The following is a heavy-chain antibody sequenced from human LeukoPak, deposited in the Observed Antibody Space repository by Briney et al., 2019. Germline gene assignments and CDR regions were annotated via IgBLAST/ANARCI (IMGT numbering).Heavy chain of an antibody. CDR2: INHSGST. Sequence: NSSETLSLTCAVYGGSFSGYYWSWIRQPPGKGLEWIGEINHSGSTNYNPSLKSRVTISVDTSKNQFSLKLSSVTAADTAVYYCARDLGGSYGHDAFDIWGQGTMVTVSS. J-gene: IGHJ3*02. CDR3: ARDLGGSYGHDAFDI. V-gene: IGHV4-34*01. D-gene: IGHD1-26*01. CDR1: GGSFSGYY.